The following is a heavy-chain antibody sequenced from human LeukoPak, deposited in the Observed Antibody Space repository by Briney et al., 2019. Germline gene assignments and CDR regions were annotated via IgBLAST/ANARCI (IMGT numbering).Heavy chain of an antibody. Sequence: PSETLSLTCTVSRGSISNYYWSWIRQPPAKGLECIGYIYYNGNTNYNPSLRSRVTISVDSSKNQFSLKLNVVTAANTALYYWTAARGAASTPFDYEGQGTLATVSS. V-gene: IGHV4-59*01. J-gene: IGHJ4*02. CDR2: IYYNGNT. CDR3: TAARGAASTPFDY. D-gene: IGHD6-13*01. CDR1: RGSISNYY.